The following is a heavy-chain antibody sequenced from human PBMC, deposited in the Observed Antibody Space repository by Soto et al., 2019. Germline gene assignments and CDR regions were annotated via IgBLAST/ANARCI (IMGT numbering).Heavy chain of an antibody. Sequence: EVQLLASGGGFVQPGGSLRLSCAASGFTFNSHSMSWVRQAPRKGLEWVSSIPGSGDTTYYADSVKGRFTISRDNSKNTLYVQMNRLRPEDTAXYYXXXXXXXGXXWDYWGQGTLVTVSS. CDR2: IPGSGDTT. V-gene: IGHV3-23*01. CDR3: XXXXXXGXXWDY. J-gene: IGHJ4*02. CDR1: GFTFNSHS.